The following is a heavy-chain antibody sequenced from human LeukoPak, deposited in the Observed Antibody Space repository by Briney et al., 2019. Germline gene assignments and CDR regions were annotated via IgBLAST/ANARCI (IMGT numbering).Heavy chain of an antibody. CDR3: ARGPTRIVGATTYYYYYMDV. J-gene: IGHJ6*03. V-gene: IGHV3-30*04. Sequence: GGSLRLSCAASGFTFSSYAMHWVRQAPGKGLEWVAVISYDGSNKYYADSVKGRFTISRDNSKNTLYLQMNSLRAEDTAVYYCARGPTRIVGATTYYYYYMDVWGKGTTVTVSS. CDR2: ISYDGSNK. D-gene: IGHD1-26*01. CDR1: GFTFSSYA.